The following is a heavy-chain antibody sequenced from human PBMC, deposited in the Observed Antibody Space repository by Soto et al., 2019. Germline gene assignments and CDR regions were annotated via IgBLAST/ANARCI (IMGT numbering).Heavy chain of an antibody. D-gene: IGHD2-15*01. CDR3: ARSGVVVVAANNWFDP. J-gene: IGHJ5*02. CDR1: GGSISSYY. CDR2: IYYSGST. Sequence: TSETLSLTCTVSGGSISSYYWSWIRQPPGKGLEWIGYIYYSGSTNYNPSLKSRVTISVDTSKNQFSLKLSSVTAADTAVYYCARSGVVVVAANNWFDPWGQGTLVTVSS. V-gene: IGHV4-59*01.